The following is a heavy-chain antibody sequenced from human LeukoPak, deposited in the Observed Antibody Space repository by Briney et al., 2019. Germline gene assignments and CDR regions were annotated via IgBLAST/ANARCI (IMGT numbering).Heavy chain of an antibody. V-gene: IGHV3-49*04. Sequence: PGRSLRLSCTASGITFCYYSMNWVRQAPGKGLEWVGFIKSKTYGGTIEYAASVKGRFTISRDDSKSIGYLQMDSLKTEDTAVYYCTGRMVRGVEFFDYWGQGTLVTVSS. J-gene: IGHJ4*02. CDR2: IKSKTYGGTI. CDR1: GITFCYYS. CDR3: TGRMVRGVEFFDY. D-gene: IGHD3-10*01.